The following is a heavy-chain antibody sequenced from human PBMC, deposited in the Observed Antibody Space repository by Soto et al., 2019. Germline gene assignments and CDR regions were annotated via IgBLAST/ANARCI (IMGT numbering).Heavy chain of an antibody. CDR3: ARLTFCSGGSCYGRYYFDY. V-gene: IGHV4-59*08. CDR2: IYYSGST. J-gene: IGHJ4*02. Sequence: PSETLSLTCTVSGGSISSYYWSWIRQPPGKGLEWIGYIYYSGSTNYNPSLKSRVTMSVDTSKTQFSLKLSSVTAADTAVYFCARLTFCSGGSCYGRYYFDYWGQGTLVTVSS. CDR1: GGSISSYY. D-gene: IGHD2-15*01.